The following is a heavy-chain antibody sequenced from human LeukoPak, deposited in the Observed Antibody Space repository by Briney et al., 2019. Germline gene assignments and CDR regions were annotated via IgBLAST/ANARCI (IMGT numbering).Heavy chain of an antibody. V-gene: IGHV4-4*07. Sequence: SETLSLTCTVSGGSISGYYWSWIRQPAGKGLEWIGRIYTSGSTTYNPSLKSRVIMSVDTSKSQFSLKLNSLTAADTAVYYRARERSYLNWYFDLWGRGTLVSVSS. J-gene: IGHJ2*01. D-gene: IGHD2-2*01. CDR2: IYTSGST. CDR3: ARERSYLNWYFDL. CDR1: GGSISGYY.